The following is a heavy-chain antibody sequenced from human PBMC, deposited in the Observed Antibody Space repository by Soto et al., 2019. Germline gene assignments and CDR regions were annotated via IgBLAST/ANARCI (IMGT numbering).Heavy chain of an antibody. Sequence: QVQLVESGGGVVQPGRSLRLSCAASGFTFSSYAMHWVSQAPGKGLEWVAVISYDGSNKYYADSVKGRFTISRDNSKNTLYLQMNSLRAEDTAVYYCARDWGRGYSYGAGSTPGYWGQGTLVTVSS. CDR2: ISYDGSNK. CDR1: GFTFSSYA. V-gene: IGHV3-30-3*01. CDR3: ARDWGRGYSYGAGSTPGY. J-gene: IGHJ4*02. D-gene: IGHD5-18*01.